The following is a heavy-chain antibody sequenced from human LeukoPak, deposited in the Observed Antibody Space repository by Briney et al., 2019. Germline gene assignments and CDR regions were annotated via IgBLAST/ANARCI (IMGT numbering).Heavy chain of an antibody. D-gene: IGHD3-10*01. V-gene: IGHV1-8*01. Sequence: ALVKVSSKASGYTFTSYEINWVRQATGQGLEWMGWMSTNSGNTGYAQKFQGRVTMTRNTSISTAYMELSSLRSEDTAVYYCARGLLLRRMVRGVNRDYYYYMDVWGKGTTVTISS. CDR2: MSTNSGNT. CDR3: ARGLLLRRMVRGVNRDYYYYMDV. CDR1: GYTFTSYE. J-gene: IGHJ6*03.